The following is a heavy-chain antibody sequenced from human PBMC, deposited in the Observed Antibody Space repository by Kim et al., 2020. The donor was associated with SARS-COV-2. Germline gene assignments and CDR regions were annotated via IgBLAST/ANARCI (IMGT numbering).Heavy chain of an antibody. V-gene: IGHV3-23*01. D-gene: IGHD3-9*01. J-gene: IGHJ4*02. CDR1: GFTFSSYA. Sequence: GGSLRLSCAASGFTFSSYAMSWVRQAPGKGLEWVSAISGSGGSTYYADSVKGRFTISRDNSKNTLYLQMNSLRAEDTAVYYCAKGTSYYDILTGYYYQPGFDYWGQGTLVTVSS. CDR2: ISGSGGST. CDR3: AKGTSYYDILTGYYYQPGFDY.